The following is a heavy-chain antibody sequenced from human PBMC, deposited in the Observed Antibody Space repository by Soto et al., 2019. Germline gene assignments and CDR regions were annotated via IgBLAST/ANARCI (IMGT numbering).Heavy chain of an antibody. V-gene: IGHV3-21*01. CDR2: ISSSGTYI. J-gene: IGHJ4*02. CDR3: AREGNYHEF. D-gene: IGHD3-10*01. Sequence: EVQLVESGGGLVKPGGSLTLSCAASGFTFSNYTMNWVRQAPGKGLEWVSSISSSGTYIDYADSVEGRFAISRDDAKNSVFLEMTSLRVDDTAVYYCAREGNYHEFWGQGTLVTVSS. CDR1: GFTFSNYT.